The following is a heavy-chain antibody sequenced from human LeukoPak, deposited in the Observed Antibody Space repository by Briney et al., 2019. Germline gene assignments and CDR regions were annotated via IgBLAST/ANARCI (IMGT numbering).Heavy chain of an antibody. Sequence: SQTLSLTCAISGDSVSSNSAAWSWIRQSPSRGLEWLGRTYYRSKWYNDYAVSVKSRITINPDTSKNQFSLQLNSVTPDDTAVYYCARNPPSGGSLWYGWFDPWGQGTLVTVSS. J-gene: IGHJ5*02. D-gene: IGHD3-10*01. CDR3: ARNPPSGGSLWYGWFDP. CDR2: TYYRSKWYN. CDR1: GDSVSSNSAA. V-gene: IGHV6-1*01.